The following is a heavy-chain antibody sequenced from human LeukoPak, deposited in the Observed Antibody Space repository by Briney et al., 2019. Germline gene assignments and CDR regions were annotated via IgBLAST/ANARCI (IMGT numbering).Heavy chain of an antibody. Sequence: GGSLRLSCAASGFTFSSYAMSWVRQAPGKGLEWVSAISGSGGSTYYADSVKGRFTISRDNAKNTLYLQMHSLRAEDTAVYYCARDRYYALDVWGQGTTVTVSS. J-gene: IGHJ6*02. D-gene: IGHD2-2*01. V-gene: IGHV3-23*01. CDR3: ARDRYYALDV. CDR1: GFTFSSYA. CDR2: ISGSGGST.